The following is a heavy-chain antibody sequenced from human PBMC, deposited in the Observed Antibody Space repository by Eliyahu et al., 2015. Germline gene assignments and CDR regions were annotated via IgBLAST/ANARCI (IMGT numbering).Heavy chain of an antibody. D-gene: IGHD1-26*01. CDR3: ARHFGGATIGAWLWLAGLAFDI. V-gene: IGHV4-39*01. J-gene: IGHJ3*02. Sequence: QLQLQESGPGLVKPSETLSLTCTVSGGSLXSXSYXWGWXRQPPGKGLXWIGSIYYSGSTYYNPSLKSRVTISVDTSKNQFSLKLSSVTAADTAVYYCARHFGGATIGAWLWLAGLAFDIWGQGTMVTVSS. CDR1: GGSLXSXSYX. CDR2: IYYSGST.